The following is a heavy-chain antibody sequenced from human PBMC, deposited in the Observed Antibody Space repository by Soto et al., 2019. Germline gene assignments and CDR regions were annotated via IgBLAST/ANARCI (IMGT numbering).Heavy chain of an antibody. CDR3: ARGLYSSGWYPDYFDY. Sequence: EVQLVESGGGLVQPGGSLRLSCLDSGFTFSTYWMSWGRQAPGKGLEWVANIKEDGSDKYYVDSVKGRCTISRDNAKNSLFLQMNSLRADDTAVYYCARGLYSSGWYPDYFDYWGQGTLVTVSS. CDR2: IKEDGSDK. CDR1: GFTFSTYW. V-gene: IGHV3-7*01. J-gene: IGHJ4*02. D-gene: IGHD6-19*01.